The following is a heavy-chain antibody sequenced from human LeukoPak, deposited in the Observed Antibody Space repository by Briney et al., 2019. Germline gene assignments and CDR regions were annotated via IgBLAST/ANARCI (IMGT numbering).Heavy chain of an antibody. J-gene: IGHJ4*02. D-gene: IGHD3-22*01. CDR1: GFTFSSYA. Sequence: PGGSLRLSCVASGFTFSSYAMSWVRQAPGKGLEWVSTITSGSTYYADSVKGRFTISRDNSKNTPYLQMNSLRAEDTAVYYCAKVDYDRSGYWGQGTLVTVSS. CDR2: ITSGST. V-gene: IGHV3-23*01. CDR3: AKVDYDRSGY.